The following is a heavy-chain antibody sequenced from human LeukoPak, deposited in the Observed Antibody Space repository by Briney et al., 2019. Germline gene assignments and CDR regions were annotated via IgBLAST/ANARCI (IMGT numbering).Heavy chain of an antibody. CDR1: GFTFSSYS. CDR2: ISSSSSYI. D-gene: IGHD4-17*01. J-gene: IGHJ4*02. Sequence: GGSLRLSCAASGFTFSSYSMNWVRQAPGKGLEWVSSISSSSSYIYYADSVKGRFTISRDNAKNSLHLQMNSLRAEDAAVYYCARDGDYGDYGPPHDYWGQGTLVTVSS. V-gene: IGHV3-21*01. CDR3: ARDGDYGDYGPPHDY.